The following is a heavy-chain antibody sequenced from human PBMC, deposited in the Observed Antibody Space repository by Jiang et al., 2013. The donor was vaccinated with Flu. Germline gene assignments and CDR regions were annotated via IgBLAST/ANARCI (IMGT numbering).Heavy chain of an antibody. D-gene: IGHD2-2*01. CDR3: APVPRYCDSTNCYFTWAS. CDR1: GYTLTELS. Sequence: SGAEVKKPGASVRVSCKVSGYTLTELSMHWVRQAPGKGFEWMGVFDPEHGQPVYAQRFQGRVTLTEDRSTDTAYMELSSLRFEDTAVYYCAPVPRYCDSTNCYFTWASWGQGTLVTVSS. J-gene: IGHJ5*02. V-gene: IGHV1-24*01. CDR2: FDPEHGQP.